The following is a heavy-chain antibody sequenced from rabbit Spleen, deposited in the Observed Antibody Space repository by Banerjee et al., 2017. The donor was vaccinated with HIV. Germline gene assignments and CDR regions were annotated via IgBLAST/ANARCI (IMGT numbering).Heavy chain of an antibody. Sequence: QSLEESGGGLVKPGASLTLTCTASGFSFSSSYDMCWVRQAPGKGLEWIGCIYTGNGKTYYASWAKGRFTISKSSSTTVTLQMTSLTAADTATYFCARDAGTYDYIDVYFNLWGQGTLVTVS. D-gene: IGHD4-2*01. V-gene: IGHV1S40*01. CDR1: GFSFSSSYD. CDR2: IYTGNGKT. J-gene: IGHJ4*01. CDR3: ARDAGTYDYIDVYFNL.